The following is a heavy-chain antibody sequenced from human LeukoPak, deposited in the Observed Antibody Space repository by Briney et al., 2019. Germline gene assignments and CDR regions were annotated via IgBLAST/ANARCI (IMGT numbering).Heavy chain of an antibody. CDR1: GGSFSGYY. Sequence: SETLSLTCAVYGGSFSGYYWSWIRQPPGKGLEWIGEINHSGSTNYNPSLKSRVTISVDTSKNQFSLKLSSVTAADTAVYYCARGVRLGYCSSTSCSKAYYYYYYGMDVWGQGTTVTVSS. D-gene: IGHD2-2*01. CDR2: INHSGST. V-gene: IGHV4-34*01. J-gene: IGHJ6*02. CDR3: ARGVRLGYCSSTSCSKAYYYYYYGMDV.